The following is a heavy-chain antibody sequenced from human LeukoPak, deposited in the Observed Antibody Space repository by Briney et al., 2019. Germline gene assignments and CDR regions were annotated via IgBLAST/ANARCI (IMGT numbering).Heavy chain of an antibody. D-gene: IGHD3-22*01. J-gene: IGHJ4*02. Sequence: GASVKVSCKASGYTFTGYYMHWVRQAPGQGLEWMGWINPNSGGTNYAQKFQGRVTMTRDTSISTAYMELSRLRSDDTAVCYCARSKITMIVVVIFDYWGQGTLVTVSS. CDR2: INPNSGGT. CDR3: ARSKITMIVVVIFDY. V-gene: IGHV1-2*02. CDR1: GYTFTGYY.